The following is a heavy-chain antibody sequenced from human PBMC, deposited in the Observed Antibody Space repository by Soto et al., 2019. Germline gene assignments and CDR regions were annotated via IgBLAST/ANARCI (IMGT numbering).Heavy chain of an antibody. CDR3: ARSGSGYHRDFDY. CDR2: IYYSGST. Sequence: PSETLSLTCTVSGGSISSYYWSWIRQPPGKGLEWIGYIYYSGSTNYNPSLKSRVTISVDTSKNQFSLKLSSVTAADTAVYYWARSGSGYHRDFDYWGQGTLVNLSS. V-gene: IGHV4-59*08. J-gene: IGHJ4*02. D-gene: IGHD5-12*01. CDR1: GGSISSYY.